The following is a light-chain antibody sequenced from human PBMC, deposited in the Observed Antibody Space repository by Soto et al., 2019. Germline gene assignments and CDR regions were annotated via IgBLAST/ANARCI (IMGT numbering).Light chain of an antibody. CDR2: EVN. Sequence: QSALTQPASVSASPGQSITISCTGTSSDVGGYKFVSWYQHHPGIAPKLMIYEVNNRPSGVSNRFSGSKSGNTASLTISGLQPEDEADYYCVSFAGGTYVFGTGTKVTVL. J-gene: IGLJ1*01. V-gene: IGLV2-14*01. CDR3: VSFAGGTYV. CDR1: SSDVGGYKF.